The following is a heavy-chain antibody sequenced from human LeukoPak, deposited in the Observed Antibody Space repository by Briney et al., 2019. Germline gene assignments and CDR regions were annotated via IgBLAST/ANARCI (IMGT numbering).Heavy chain of an antibody. D-gene: IGHD4-17*01. CDR1: GYTFTSYY. Sequence: ASVKVSCKASGYTFTSYYMHWVRQAHGQGLEWMGIINPSGGSTSYAQKFQGRVTMTRDTSTSTVYMELSSLRSEDTAVYYCARDLLDYGDPGYGMDVWGQGTTVTVSS. CDR3: ARDLLDYGDPGYGMDV. CDR2: INPSGGST. V-gene: IGHV1-46*01. J-gene: IGHJ6*02.